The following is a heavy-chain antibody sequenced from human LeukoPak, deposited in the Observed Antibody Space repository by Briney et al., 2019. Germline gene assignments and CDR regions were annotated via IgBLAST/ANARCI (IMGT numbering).Heavy chain of an antibody. D-gene: IGHD4-17*01. V-gene: IGHV4-39*01. Sequence: SETLSLTCTVSGGSISSSSYYWGWIRQPPGKGLEGIGRIYYSGSTYYNPSLKTRVTISVDTSKNQFSLKLSSVTAADTAVYYCARRTVTVTNFDYWGQGTLVTVSS. CDR3: ARRTVTVTNFDY. J-gene: IGHJ4*02. CDR2: IYYSGST. CDR1: GGSISSSSYY.